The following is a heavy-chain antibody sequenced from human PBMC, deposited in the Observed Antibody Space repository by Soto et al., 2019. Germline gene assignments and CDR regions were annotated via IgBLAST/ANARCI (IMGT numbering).Heavy chain of an antibody. CDR3: AKDPTDYCDNY. CDR1: GFSFSNYA. Sequence: EVQLLESGGGLVQPGGSLRLSCAASGFSFSNYAMNWVRQAPWQRLELVSFISGRRNDGIKKYVYSVKVRFNISRDKSKNTMYLQMSSLRAEDTAVYYWAKDPTDYCDNYWGQGTLVTVSS. CDR2: ISGRRNDGIK. V-gene: IGHV3-23*01. D-gene: IGHD4-17*01. J-gene: IGHJ4*02.